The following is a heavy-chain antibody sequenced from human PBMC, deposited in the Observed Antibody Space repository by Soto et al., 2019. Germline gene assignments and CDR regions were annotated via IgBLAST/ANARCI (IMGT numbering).Heavy chain of an antibody. Sequence: SETLSLTCTVSGGSISISSYYWGWIRQPPGKGLEWIGSIHYSGSTYYKPSLKSRVTISVDTSKNQFSLKLSSVTAADTAVYYCAGITGGFSRVSPGDYGDPQYFQHWGQGTLVTVSS. V-gene: IGHV4-39*01. CDR3: AGITGGFSRVSPGDYGDPQYFQH. CDR2: IHYSGST. CDR1: GGSISISSYY. J-gene: IGHJ1*01. D-gene: IGHD4-17*01.